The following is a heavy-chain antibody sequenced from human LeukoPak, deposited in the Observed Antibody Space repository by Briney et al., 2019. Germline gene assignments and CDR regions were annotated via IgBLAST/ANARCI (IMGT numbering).Heavy chain of an antibody. CDR2: IYPGDSDT. V-gene: IGHV5-51*01. CDR3: ATLGDYCSSTSCYSGFDY. CDR1: GYSFTSYW. D-gene: IGHD2-2*01. J-gene: IGHJ4*02. Sequence: GESLKISCKGSGYSFTSYWSGWVRQMPGKGLECMGIIYPGDSDTRYSPSFQGQVTISADKSISTAYLQWSSLKASDTAMYYCATLGDYCSSTSCYSGFDYWGQGTLVTVSS.